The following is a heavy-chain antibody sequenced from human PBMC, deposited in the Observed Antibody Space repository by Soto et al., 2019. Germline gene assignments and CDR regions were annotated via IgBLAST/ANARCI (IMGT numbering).Heavy chain of an antibody. CDR1: GFTLSGFA. J-gene: IGHJ6*02. CDR3: ARSGDVDDFWSASVARYPYGMDV. CDR2: ISYDGTNI. V-gene: IGHV3-30-3*01. D-gene: IGHD3-3*01. Sequence: HPGGSLRLSCAASGFTLSGFAMHWVRQAPSKGLGWVAIISYDGTNIYYADSVKGRFTISRDNSKNTLYLQMNSLRGDDTAVYYCARSGDVDDFWSASVARYPYGMDVWGQGTTVTVSS.